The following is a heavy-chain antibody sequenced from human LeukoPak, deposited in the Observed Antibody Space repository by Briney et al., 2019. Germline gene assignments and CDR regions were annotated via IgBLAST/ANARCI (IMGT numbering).Heavy chain of an antibody. CDR2: ISYDGSNK. J-gene: IGHJ4*02. D-gene: IGHD3-9*01. CDR3: ARDRDDILTGFLNY. Sequence: GGSLRLSCAASGFTFSSYAMHWVRQAPGKGLEWVAVISYDGSNKYYADSVKGRFTISRDNSKNTLYLQMNSLRAEDTAVYYCARDRDDILTGFLNYWGQGTPVTVSS. CDR1: GFTFSSYA. V-gene: IGHV3-30*04.